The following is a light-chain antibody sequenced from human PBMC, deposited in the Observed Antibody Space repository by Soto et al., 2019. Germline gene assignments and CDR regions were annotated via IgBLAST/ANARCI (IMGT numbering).Light chain of an antibody. V-gene: IGLV2-14*01. CDR2: DVS. Sequence: QLVLTQPASVSGSPGQSITISCTGTSSDVGGYNFVSWYQQHPGKAPKLLIYDVSDRPSGVSNRFSGSKSGNTASLTISGLQAEDEADYYCSSYTISSTYVFGTGTKLTVL. CDR1: SSDVGGYNF. CDR3: SSYTISSTYV. J-gene: IGLJ1*01.